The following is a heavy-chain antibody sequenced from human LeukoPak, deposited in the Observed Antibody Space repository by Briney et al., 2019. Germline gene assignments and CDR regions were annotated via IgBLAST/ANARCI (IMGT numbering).Heavy chain of an antibody. J-gene: IGHJ4*02. CDR3: ARGFPVNTAMVYYFDY. CDR2: ISAYNGNT. Sequence: GASVKVSCKASGYTFTGYGISWVRQAPGQGLEWMGWISAYNGNTNYAQKLQGRVTMTTDTSTSTAYMELRSLRSDDTAVYYCARGFPVNTAMVYYFDYWGQGTLVTVSS. CDR1: GYTFTGYG. D-gene: IGHD5-18*01. V-gene: IGHV1-18*01.